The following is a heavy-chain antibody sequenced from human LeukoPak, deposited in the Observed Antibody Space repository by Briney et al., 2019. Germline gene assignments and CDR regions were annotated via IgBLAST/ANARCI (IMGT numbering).Heavy chain of an antibody. CDR1: GCTLTELS. J-gene: IGHJ6*02. CDR3: RAGNYYYGMDV. Sequence: ASVKVSCKVSGCTLTELSMHWVRQAPGKGLEWMGGFDPEDGETIYAQKFQGRVTMTEDTSTDTAYMELSSLRSEDTAVYYCRAGNYYYGMDVWGQGTTVTVSS. V-gene: IGHV1-24*01. CDR2: FDPEDGET.